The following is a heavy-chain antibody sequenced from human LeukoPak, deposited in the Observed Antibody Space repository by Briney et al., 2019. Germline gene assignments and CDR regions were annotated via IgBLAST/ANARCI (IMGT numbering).Heavy chain of an antibody. CDR1: GFTFSSYA. J-gene: IGHJ4*02. CDR3: ATIIAAGTRY. CDR2: ISGSGGST. Sequence: GGSLRLSCAASGFTFSSYAMSWVRQAPGKGLEWVSAISGSGGSTYYADSVKGRFTISRDNSKNTLYLQTNSLRAEDTAVYYCATIIAAGTRYWGQGTLDTVSS. D-gene: IGHD6-13*01. V-gene: IGHV3-23*01.